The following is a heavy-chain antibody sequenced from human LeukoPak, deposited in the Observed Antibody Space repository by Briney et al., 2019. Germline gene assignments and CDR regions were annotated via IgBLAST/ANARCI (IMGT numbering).Heavy chain of an antibody. V-gene: IGHV3-21*01. J-gene: IGHJ4*02. Sequence: GGSLRLSCAASGFTLDNYNFNWVRQAPGKGLEWVASIRSYSSYIHYADSVKGRFTISRDDAKKSLYLQMNSLRAEDTAVYYCAREARGDYYDSSGYHPLDYWGQGTLVTVSS. CDR1: GFTLDNYN. CDR3: AREARGDYYDSSGYHPLDY. CDR2: IRSYSSYI. D-gene: IGHD3-22*01.